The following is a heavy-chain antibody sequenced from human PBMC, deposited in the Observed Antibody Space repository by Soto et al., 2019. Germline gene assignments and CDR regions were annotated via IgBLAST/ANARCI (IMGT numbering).Heavy chain of an antibody. CDR2: ISSSGSTI. CDR1: GFTFSSYS. CDR3: ARAFCGGDCPRYYFDY. V-gene: IGHV3-48*01. J-gene: IGHJ4*02. Sequence: PGGSLRLSCAASGFTFSSYSMNWVRQAPGKGLEWVSYISSSGSTIYYADSVKGRFTISRDNAKNSLYLQMNSLRADDTAVYYCARAFCGGDCPRYYFDYWGQGTRVTVSS. D-gene: IGHD2-21*02.